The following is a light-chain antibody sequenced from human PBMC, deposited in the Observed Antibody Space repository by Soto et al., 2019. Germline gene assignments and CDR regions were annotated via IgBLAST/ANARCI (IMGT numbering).Light chain of an antibody. CDR1: SNDVGRYNL. CDR2: EAT. V-gene: IGLV2-23*01. Sequence: QSVLTQPASVSGSPEQSITISCTGTSNDVGRYNLVSWYQQHPGKAPKVMIYEATKRPSGVSNRFSGSKSGNTASLTISGLLAEDEADYYCCSYAGRSPVVFGGGTKLTVL. J-gene: IGLJ3*02. CDR3: CSYAGRSPVV.